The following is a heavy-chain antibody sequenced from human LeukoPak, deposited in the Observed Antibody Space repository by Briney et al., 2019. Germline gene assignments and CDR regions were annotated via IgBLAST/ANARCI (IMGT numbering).Heavy chain of an antibody. CDR2: IYYSGSA. Sequence: PSETLSLTCTVSGGSISSYYRSWIRQPPGKGLEWIGYIYYSGSANYNPSLKSRVTISVDTSKNQFSLKLSSVTAADTAVYYCARGREVTADYWGQGTLVTVSS. V-gene: IGHV4-59*12. D-gene: IGHD4-23*01. J-gene: IGHJ4*02. CDR3: ARGREVTADY. CDR1: GGSISSYY.